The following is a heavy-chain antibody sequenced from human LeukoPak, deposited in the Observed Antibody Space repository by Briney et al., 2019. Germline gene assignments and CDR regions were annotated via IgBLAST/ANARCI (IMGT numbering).Heavy chain of an antibody. D-gene: IGHD2-21*02. CDR3: ARDKSGVVTASFDY. J-gene: IGHJ4*02. V-gene: IGHV3-23*01. Sequence: GGSLRLSCAASGFTFDDYAMHWVRQAPGKGLEWVSGISGRGGSTYYADSVKGRFTISRDNSKNTLYLQMNSLRAEDTAVYYCARDKSGVVTASFDYWGQGTLVTVSS. CDR1: GFTFDDYA. CDR2: ISGRGGST.